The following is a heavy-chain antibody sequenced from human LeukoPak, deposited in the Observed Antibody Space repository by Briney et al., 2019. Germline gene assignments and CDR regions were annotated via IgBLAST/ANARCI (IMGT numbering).Heavy chain of an antibody. Sequence: SETLSLTCTVSGGSISSYYWSWIRQPPGKGLEWIGYIYYSGSTNYNPSLKSRVTISVDTSKNQFSLKLSSVTAADTAVYYRARGGLVLNYWGQGTLVTVSS. CDR1: GGSISSYY. J-gene: IGHJ4*02. CDR2: IYYSGST. V-gene: IGHV4-59*01. D-gene: IGHD6-19*01. CDR3: ARGGLVLNY.